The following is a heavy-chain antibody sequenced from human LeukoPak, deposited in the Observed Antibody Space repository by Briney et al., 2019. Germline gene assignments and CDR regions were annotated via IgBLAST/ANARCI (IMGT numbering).Heavy chain of an antibody. D-gene: IGHD6-25*01. V-gene: IGHV3-15*01. J-gene: IGHJ4*02. Sequence: GGSLRLSCAASGFTFSNTWMSWVRQAPGKGLEWVGRIKSETDGGTTDYAAPVKGRFVISRDDSKNMLYLQMSGLKIEDTAVYYCTTAAALGWGQGTLVTVSS. CDR1: GFTFSNTW. CDR3: TTAAALG. CDR2: IKSETDGGTT.